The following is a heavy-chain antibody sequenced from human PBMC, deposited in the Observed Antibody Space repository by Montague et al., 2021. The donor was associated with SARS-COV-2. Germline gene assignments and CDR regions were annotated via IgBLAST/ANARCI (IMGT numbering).Heavy chain of an antibody. D-gene: IGHD3-22*01. CDR2: IYYTGSR. Sequence: SETLSLTCTVSGASIRSSDHYWGWIRQPPGKGLEWIGSIYYTGSRYHTPSLTSRLTIAVDTSRYQLSLELTTATAADTAIYDCARAGGSDNSGYVGHLRTYSFDFWGRGLLVTVSS. CDR1: GASIRSSDHY. J-gene: IGHJ4*02. V-gene: IGHV4-39*07. CDR3: ARAGGSDNSGYVGHLRTYSFDF.